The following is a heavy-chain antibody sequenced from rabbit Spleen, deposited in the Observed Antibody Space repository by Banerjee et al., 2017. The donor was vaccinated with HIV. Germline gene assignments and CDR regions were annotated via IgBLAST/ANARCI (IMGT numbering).Heavy chain of an antibody. CDR1: GFSFSSGYD. D-gene: IGHD2-1*01. CDR3: ARGSAAMTMVITGYYLNL. V-gene: IGHV1S40*01. J-gene: IGHJ4*01. CDR2: IYADSSGST. Sequence: QQLVESGGGLAKPGASLTLTCKASGFSFSSGYDMCWVRQAPGKVLECIACIYADSSGSTYYASWAKGRFAISKASSTTVTLEMTSLTAADTATYFCARGSAAMTMVITGYYLNLWGPGTLVTVS.